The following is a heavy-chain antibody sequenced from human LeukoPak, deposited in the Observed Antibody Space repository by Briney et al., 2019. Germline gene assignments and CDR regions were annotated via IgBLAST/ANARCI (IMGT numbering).Heavy chain of an antibody. Sequence: PGGSLRVSCAACGFTFSSYWMHWVRQAPGRGLVWVWRISSDGTTASHADSVNGRFTISRDNAKNTMYLQMNGLRVEDTAVFYCARGGVTGSYGYHWFDTWGQGTLVTVSS. CDR2: ISSDGTTA. CDR1: GFTFSSYW. V-gene: IGHV3-74*01. D-gene: IGHD2-8*02. J-gene: IGHJ5*02. CDR3: ARGGVTGSYGYHWFDT.